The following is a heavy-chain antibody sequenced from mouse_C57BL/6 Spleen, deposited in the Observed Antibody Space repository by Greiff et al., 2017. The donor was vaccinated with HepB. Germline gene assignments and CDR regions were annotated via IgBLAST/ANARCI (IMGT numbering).Heavy chain of an antibody. CDR1: GFTFSDYG. D-gene: IGHD2-4*01. V-gene: IGHV5-17*01. CDR3: ARLGGLRRGGYAMDY. CDR2: ISSGSSTI. Sequence: EVQVVESGGGLVKPGGSLKLSCAASGFTFSDYGMHWVRQAPEKGLEWVAYISSGSSTIYYADTVKGRFTISRDNAKNTLFLQMTSLRSEDTAMYYCARLGGLRRGGYAMDYWGQGTSVTVSS. J-gene: IGHJ4*01.